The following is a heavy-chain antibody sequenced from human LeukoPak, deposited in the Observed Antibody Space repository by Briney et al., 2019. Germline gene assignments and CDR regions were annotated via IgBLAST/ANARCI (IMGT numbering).Heavy chain of an antibody. CDR1: GGSITSRSYF. Sequence: PSETLSLTCTVSGGSITSRSYFWGWIRQPPGKGLEWIGSINYAGNSFYNPSLRSRVTISADTSKNQFSLKLSSVTAADTAVYHCARIPTHCIGTGCSHGVVDSWGQGTLVTVSS. V-gene: IGHV4-39*01. J-gene: IGHJ4*02. CDR3: ARIPTHCIGTGCSHGVVDS. CDR2: INYAGNS. D-gene: IGHD2-15*01.